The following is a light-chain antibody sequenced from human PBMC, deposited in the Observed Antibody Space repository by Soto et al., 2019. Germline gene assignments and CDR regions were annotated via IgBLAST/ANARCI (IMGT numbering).Light chain of an antibody. CDR2: EVS. J-gene: IGLJ1*01. CDR1: ISDLGTYHF. V-gene: IGLV2-14*01. Sequence: QSALTQPASVSGSPGQSITISCTGTISDLGTYHFVSWYQQHPDKAPKLIIYEVSNRPSGVSNRFSGSKSGNTASLTISGLQAEDETHYYCSSYTTSSTRVFGTGTKLTVL. CDR3: SSYTTSSTRV.